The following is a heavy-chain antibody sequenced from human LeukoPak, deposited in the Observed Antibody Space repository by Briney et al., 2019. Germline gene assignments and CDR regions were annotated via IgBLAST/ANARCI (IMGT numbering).Heavy chain of an antibody. CDR1: GFTFNTFN. V-gene: IGHV3-21*01. J-gene: IGHJ4*02. D-gene: IGHD3-9*01. CDR3: ARGHYDVLAASYRWTPDY. Sequence: GGSLRLSCAASGFTFNTFNMNWVRQAPGKGLEWVSSITSGGDYIYYADSVKGRFTTSRDNAQNSLSLQLNSLRVEDTAVYYCARGHYDVLAASYRWTPDYWGQGTLVTVSS. CDR2: ITSGGDYI.